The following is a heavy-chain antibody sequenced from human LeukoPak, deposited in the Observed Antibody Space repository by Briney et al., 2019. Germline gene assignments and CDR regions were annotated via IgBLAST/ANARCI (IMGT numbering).Heavy chain of an antibody. V-gene: IGHV3-30-3*01. D-gene: IGHD4-23*01. CDR2: ISYDGSNK. J-gene: IGHJ4*02. CDR3: ASFSATVVTGSY. Sequence: GRSLRLSWAASGFTFSSYAMHWVRQAPGKGLEWVAVISYDGSNKYYADSVKGRFTISRDNSKNTLYLQMNSLRAEDTAVYYCASFSATVVTGSYWGQGTLVTVSS. CDR1: GFTFSSYA.